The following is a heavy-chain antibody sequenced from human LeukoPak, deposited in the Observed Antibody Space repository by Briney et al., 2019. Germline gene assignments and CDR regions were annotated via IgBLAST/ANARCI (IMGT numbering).Heavy chain of an antibody. CDR2: IWYDGSNK. CDR3: AREARIAVAGTLDN. J-gene: IGHJ4*02. CDR1: GFTFSSYG. D-gene: IGHD6-19*01. Sequence: PGGSLRLSCAASGFTFSSYGMHWVRQAPGKGLEWVAVIWYDGSNKYYADSVKGRFTISRDNSKNTLYLQMDSLRAEDTAVYYCAREARIAVAGTLDNWGQGTLVTVSS. V-gene: IGHV3-33*01.